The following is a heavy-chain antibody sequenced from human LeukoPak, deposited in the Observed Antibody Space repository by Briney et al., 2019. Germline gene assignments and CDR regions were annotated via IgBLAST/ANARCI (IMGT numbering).Heavy chain of an antibody. V-gene: IGHV3-7*03. J-gene: IGHJ4*02. CDR3: ARVIVAARALLTDY. CDR1: GFTFSSYW. Sequence: GGSLRLSCAASGFTFSSYWMSWVRQAPGKGLEWVANIKQDGSEKYYVDSVKGRFTISRDNAKNSLYLQMSSLRAEDTVVYYCARVIVAARALLTDYWGQGTLVTVSS. CDR2: IKQDGSEK. D-gene: IGHD6-6*01.